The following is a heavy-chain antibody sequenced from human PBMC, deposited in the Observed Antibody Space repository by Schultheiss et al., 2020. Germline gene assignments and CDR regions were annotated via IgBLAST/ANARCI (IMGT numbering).Heavy chain of an antibody. J-gene: IGHJ6*03. Sequence: SETLSLTCAVYGGSFSGYYWSWIRQPPGKGLEWIGEINHSGSTHFNPSLKSRVTISLDTSKNQFSLKLSSLTAADTAVYYCARPAGTPSYMDVWGKGTTVTVSS. V-gene: IGHV4-34*01. CDR1: GGSFSGYY. CDR2: INHSGST. CDR3: ARPAGTPSYMDV. D-gene: IGHD6-19*01.